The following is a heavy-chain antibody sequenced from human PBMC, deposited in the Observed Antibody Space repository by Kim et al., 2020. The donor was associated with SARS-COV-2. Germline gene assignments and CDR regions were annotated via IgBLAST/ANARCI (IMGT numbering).Heavy chain of an antibody. V-gene: IGHV3-66*01. CDR2: T. Sequence: TDYADTANGKFTNSRDNYKNTLYLQMTGLKAEDKAVYYCAGKYPYYFDYWGQGTLVTVSS. CDR3: AGKYPYYFDY. D-gene: IGHD6-6*01. J-gene: IGHJ4*02.